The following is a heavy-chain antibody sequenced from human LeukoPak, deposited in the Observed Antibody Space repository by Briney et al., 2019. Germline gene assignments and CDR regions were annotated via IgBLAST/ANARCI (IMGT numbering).Heavy chain of an antibody. CDR3: ARHGTGDGYKPFFDY. Sequence: PSETLSLTCTVSGGSISSSSYYWGWIRLPPGKGLEWIGSIYYSGSTYYNPSLKSRVTISVDTSKNQFSLKLSSVTAADTAVYYCARHGTGDGYKPFFDYWGQGTLVTVSS. CDR2: IYYSGST. V-gene: IGHV4-39*01. J-gene: IGHJ4*02. D-gene: IGHD5-24*01. CDR1: GGSISSSSYY.